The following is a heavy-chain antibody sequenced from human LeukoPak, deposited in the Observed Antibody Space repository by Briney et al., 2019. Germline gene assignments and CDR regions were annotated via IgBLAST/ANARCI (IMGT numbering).Heavy chain of an antibody. CDR2: IKQDGSEK. CDR3: ARDPLTFTSLRSSSWHSFDY. Sequence: GGSLRLSCAASGFTFSSYWMSWVRQAPGKGLEWVANIKQDGSEKYYVDSVKGRFTISRDNAKNSLYLQMDSLRAEDTAVYYCARDPLTFTSLRSSSWHSFDYWGQGTLVTVSS. V-gene: IGHV3-7*01. D-gene: IGHD6-13*01. J-gene: IGHJ4*02. CDR1: GFTFSSYW.